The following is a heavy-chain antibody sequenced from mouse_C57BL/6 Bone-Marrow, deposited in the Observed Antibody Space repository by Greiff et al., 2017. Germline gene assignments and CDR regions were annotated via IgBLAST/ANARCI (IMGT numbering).Heavy chain of an antibody. CDR1: GYTFTSYG. Sequence: QVQLKESGAELARPGASVKLSCKASGYTFTSYGISWVKQRTGQGLEWIGEIYPRSGNTYYNEKFKGKATLTADKSSSTAYMELRSLTSEDSAVYFCANDYAYDFDYWGQGTTLTVSS. J-gene: IGHJ2*01. CDR2: IYPRSGNT. D-gene: IGHD2-4*01. V-gene: IGHV1-81*01. CDR3: ANDYAYDFDY.